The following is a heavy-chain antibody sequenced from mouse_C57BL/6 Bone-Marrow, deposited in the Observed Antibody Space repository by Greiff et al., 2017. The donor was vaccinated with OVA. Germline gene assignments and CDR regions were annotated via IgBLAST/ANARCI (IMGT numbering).Heavy chain of an antibody. D-gene: IGHD1-1*01. J-gene: IGHJ1*03. CDR3: AREDYYGSKGWYFDV. CDR1: GYTFTSYW. CDR2: INPSSGYT. Sequence: QVQLKQSGAELAKPGASVKLSCKASGYTFTSYWMHWVHQRPGQGLEWIGYINPSSGYTKYNQKFKDKDTLTADKSSSTAYMQLSSLTYEDSAVYYCAREDYYGSKGWYFDVWGTGTTVTVSS. V-gene: IGHV1-7*01.